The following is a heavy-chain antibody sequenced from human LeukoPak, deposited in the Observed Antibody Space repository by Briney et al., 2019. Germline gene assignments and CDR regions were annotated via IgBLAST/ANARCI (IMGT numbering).Heavy chain of an antibody. V-gene: IGHV3-7*01. CDR3: ARDGYLDSCDY. D-gene: IGHD5-18*01. CDR1: GFSFSSYW. CDR2: MNEDGGGI. J-gene: IGHJ4*02. Sequence: GGSLRLSCAVSGFSFSSYWMSWVRQAPGKGLEWVANMNEDGGGITYVDSVKGRFTISRDNAKNSLYLQMNSLRVDDTALYYCARDGYLDSCDYWGRGTRVTVSS.